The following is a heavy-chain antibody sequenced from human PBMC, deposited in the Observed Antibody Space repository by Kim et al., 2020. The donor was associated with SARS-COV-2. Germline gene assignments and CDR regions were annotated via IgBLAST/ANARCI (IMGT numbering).Heavy chain of an antibody. V-gene: IGHV1-18*01. Sequence: ASVKVSCKASGYTFNTYSFSWVRQAPGQGLEWMGWINNYNGNTNYAQKFQGRVTLTTDSSTSTAYMELRSLRSDDTAVYYCTREPPNYSFDYWGQGTLVTVSS. CDR3: TREPPNYSFDY. CDR1: GYTFNTYS. CDR2: INNYNGNT. J-gene: IGHJ4*02.